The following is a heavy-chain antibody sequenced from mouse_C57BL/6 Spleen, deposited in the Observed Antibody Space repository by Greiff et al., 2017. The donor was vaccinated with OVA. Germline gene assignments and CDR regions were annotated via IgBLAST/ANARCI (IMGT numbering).Heavy chain of an antibody. J-gene: IGHJ3*01. Sequence: VQLKESGAELVKPGASVKLSCTASGFNITDYYMHWVKQRTEQGLEWIGRIDPEDGETKYAAKFQGKATITADTSSITAYLQLSSLTSEDAAVYYCAAIYYGYDGCAYWGQGTLVTVSA. D-gene: IGHD2-2*01. CDR2: IDPEDGET. V-gene: IGHV14-2*01. CDR3: AAIYYGYDGCAY. CDR1: GFNITDYY.